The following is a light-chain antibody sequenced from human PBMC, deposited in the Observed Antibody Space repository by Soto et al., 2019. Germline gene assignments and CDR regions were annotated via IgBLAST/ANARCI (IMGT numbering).Light chain of an antibody. V-gene: IGKV3-20*01. Sequence: EIVLTQSPGSLSLSPGQRATLSCRASQSVDSTFFAWYQKKPGQAPRLLIYGASKRDTGVPDRFSGSGSGTDFTLTISRLEAEDVALYYCQQYMSSVTFGQGTKVEI. CDR1: QSVDSTF. CDR2: GAS. CDR3: QQYMSSVT. J-gene: IGKJ1*01.